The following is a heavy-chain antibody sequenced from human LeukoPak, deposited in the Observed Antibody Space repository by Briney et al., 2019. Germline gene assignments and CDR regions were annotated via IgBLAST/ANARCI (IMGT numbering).Heavy chain of an antibody. V-gene: IGHV1-18*01. CDR1: GYTFANYG. Sequence: ASVKVSCKAFGYTFANYGLSWVRQAPGQGLEWMGWISAHNGNINYAQKFQGRVTMTTDTSTSTAYMELRSLRSDDTAVYYCAREPARRWFDPWGQGTRVTVSS. CDR2: ISAHNGNI. J-gene: IGHJ5*02. CDR3: AREPARRWFDP.